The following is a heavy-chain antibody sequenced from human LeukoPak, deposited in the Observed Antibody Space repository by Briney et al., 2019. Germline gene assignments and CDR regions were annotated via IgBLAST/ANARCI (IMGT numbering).Heavy chain of an antibody. CDR2: IYYSGST. D-gene: IGHD4-17*01. V-gene: IGHV4-31*01. CDR3: AGAPRVTSRERDFFYYLDV. Sequence: PSETLSLTCTVSGGSFSSGGYYWSWIRQQPGKGLEWIGYIYYSGSTSYNPSLKSLLSISVDTSKNQFSLKLSSVTAADTAVYYCAGAPRVTSRERDFFYYLDVWGKGTTVTVSS. J-gene: IGHJ6*03. CDR1: GGSFSSGGYY.